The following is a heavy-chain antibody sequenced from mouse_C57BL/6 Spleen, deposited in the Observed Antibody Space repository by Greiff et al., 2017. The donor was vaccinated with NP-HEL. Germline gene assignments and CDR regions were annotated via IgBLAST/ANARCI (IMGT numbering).Heavy chain of an antibody. Sequence: QVQLQQPGAELVKPGASVKLSCKASGYTFTSYWMQWVKQRPGQGLEWIGEIDPSDSYTNYNQKFKGKATLTVDTSSSTAYMQLSSLTSEDSAVYYCASPLLKNAMDYWGQGTSVTVSS. CDR1: GYTFTSYW. CDR2: IDPSDSYT. CDR3: ASPLLKNAMDY. J-gene: IGHJ4*01. V-gene: IGHV1-50*01. D-gene: IGHD1-3*01.